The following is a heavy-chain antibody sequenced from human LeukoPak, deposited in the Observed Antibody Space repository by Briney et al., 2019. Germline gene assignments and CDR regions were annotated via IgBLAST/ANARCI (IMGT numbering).Heavy chain of an antibody. V-gene: IGHV3-30*18. J-gene: IGHJ4*02. Sequence: GGSLRLSCTASGFTFSSYGMHWVRQAPGKGLEWVAVISYDGSNKYYADSVKGRFTISRDNSKNTLYLQMNSLRAEDTAVYYCAKGGGGPHDYWGQGTLVTVSS. CDR2: ISYDGSNK. D-gene: IGHD2-15*01. CDR1: GFTFSSYG. CDR3: AKGGGGPHDY.